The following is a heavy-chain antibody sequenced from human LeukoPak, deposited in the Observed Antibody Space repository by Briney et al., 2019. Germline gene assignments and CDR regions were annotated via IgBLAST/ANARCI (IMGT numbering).Heavy chain of an antibody. D-gene: IGHD3-10*01. CDR2: IWNDGSNK. CDR3: ARASGPFDY. CDR1: GFTFSIYG. Sequence: GGSLRLSCAASGFTFSIYGMHWVRQAPGKGLEWAAVIWNDGSNKYYADSVKGRFTISRDNSKNTLYLQMNSLRAEDTAVYSCARASGPFDYWGQGTLVTVSS. J-gene: IGHJ4*02. V-gene: IGHV3-33*01.